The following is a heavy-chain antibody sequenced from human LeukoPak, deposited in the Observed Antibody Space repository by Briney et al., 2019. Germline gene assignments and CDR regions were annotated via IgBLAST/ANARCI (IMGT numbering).Heavy chain of an antibody. CDR1: GGSISSYY. V-gene: IGHV4-4*07. D-gene: IGHD1-26*01. J-gene: IGHJ4*02. Sequence: SETLSLTCTVSGGSISSYYWSWIRQSAGKGLEWIGRIYTSGSTDYNPSPKSRVTMSVDTSKNQFSLKLSSVTAADTAMYYCARNGGSGTYYDGSFDYWGQGTLVTVSS. CDR3: ARNGGSGTYYDGSFDY. CDR2: IYTSGST.